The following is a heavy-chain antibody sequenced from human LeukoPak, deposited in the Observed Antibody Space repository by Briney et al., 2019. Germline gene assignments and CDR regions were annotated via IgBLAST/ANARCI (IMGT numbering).Heavy chain of an antibody. J-gene: IGHJ4*02. CDR1: GGSISSSSYY. D-gene: IGHD4-17*01. V-gene: IGHV4-39*01. CDR2: IYYSGST. CDR3: ARQSGLDDYGDYTDY. Sequence: SETLSPTCTVSGGSISSSSYYWGWIRHPPGKGLEWIGSIYYSGSTYYNPSLKSRVTISVDTSKNQFSLKLSSVTAAGTAVYYCARQSGLDDYGDYTDYWGQGTLVTVSS.